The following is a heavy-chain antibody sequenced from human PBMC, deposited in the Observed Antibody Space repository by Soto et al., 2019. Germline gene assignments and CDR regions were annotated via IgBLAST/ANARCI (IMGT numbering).Heavy chain of an antibody. D-gene: IGHD6-25*01. Sequence: PGGSLRLSCSASGFTFSSYAMHWVRQAPGKGLEYVSAISSTGGSTYYADSVKGRFTISRDNSKNTLYLQMSSLRAEDTAVYYCRLKRSSDNRFDPWGQGTLVTVSS. CDR2: ISSTGGST. V-gene: IGHV3-64D*06. CDR3: RLKRSSDNRFDP. CDR1: GFTFSSYA. J-gene: IGHJ5*02.